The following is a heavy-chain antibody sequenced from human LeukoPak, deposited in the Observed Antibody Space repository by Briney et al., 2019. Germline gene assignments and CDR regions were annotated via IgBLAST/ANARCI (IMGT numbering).Heavy chain of an antibody. CDR2: ISASGDYT. CDR1: GFTFSNYA. V-gene: IGHV3-23*01. D-gene: IGHD2-15*01. CDR3: AKGYCSDTNCQTRLGLDY. J-gene: IGHJ4*02. Sequence: GGSLTLSCAASGFTFSNYAMSWVRQAPGKGLEWVSSISASGDYTYYADSVKGRFTISRDSSKNTLYLQVNSLRAEDTAVYYCAKGYCSDTNCQTRLGLDYWGQGTLVTVSS.